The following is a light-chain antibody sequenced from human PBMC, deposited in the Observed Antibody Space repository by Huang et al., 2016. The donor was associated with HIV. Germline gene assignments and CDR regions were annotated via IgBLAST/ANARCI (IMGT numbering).Light chain of an antibody. CDR3: QQYGSTPLT. J-gene: IGKJ4*01. CDR1: QSVTGNH. Sequence: QTPATLSLSPGEGVTLSCGASQSVTGNHLAWYQKKPGLAPRLLIYDASSRATGIPDRFSGSGSGTDFTLSISRLEPEDFAVYYCQQYGSTPLTFGGGTKVEIK. CDR2: DAS. V-gene: IGKV3D-20*01.